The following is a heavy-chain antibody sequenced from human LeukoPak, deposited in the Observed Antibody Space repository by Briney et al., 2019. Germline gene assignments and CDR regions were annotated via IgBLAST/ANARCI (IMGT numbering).Heavy chain of an antibody. CDR3: ARGQAYYYGFDY. CDR1: GDSISSGDYY. V-gene: IGHV4-30-4*08. CDR2: ISYSGTT. J-gene: IGHJ4*02. Sequence: SQTLSLTCTVSGDSISSGDYYWSSIRQPPGKGLEWIGYISYSGTTYYHPSLKSRLTIAVDTPKNQFSLKLSSVTAADTAVYYCARGQAYYYGFDYWGQGTLVTVSS. D-gene: IGHD3-10*01.